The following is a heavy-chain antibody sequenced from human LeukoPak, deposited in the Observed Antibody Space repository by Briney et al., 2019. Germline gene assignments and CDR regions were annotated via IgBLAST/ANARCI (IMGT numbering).Heavy chain of an antibody. CDR1: GYTFTSYG. D-gene: IGHD3-3*01. CDR2: IIAYNGNT. V-gene: IGHV1-18*01. CDR3: ARVLLEYYFHY. Sequence: AAVKVSCKASGYTFTSYGNSWVRQPPGQGLEWMGWIIAYNGNTNYAQKLQGRVTMTTDTSTSTAYMELRSLRSDDTAMYYCARVLLEYYFHYWGQGTLGTVSS. J-gene: IGHJ4*02.